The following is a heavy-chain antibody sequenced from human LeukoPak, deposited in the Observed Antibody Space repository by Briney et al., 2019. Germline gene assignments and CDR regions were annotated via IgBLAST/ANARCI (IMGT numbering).Heavy chain of an antibody. CDR3: ARHRNYDILTGYDY. CDR2: IYYSGST. CDR1: GGSISSYY. D-gene: IGHD3-9*01. Sequence: SETLSLTCTVSGGSISSYYWSWIRQPPGKGLEWIGYIYYSGSTNYNPSLKSRVTISVDTSKNQFSLKLSSVTAADTAVYYCARHRNYDILTGYDYWGQGTLATVSS. J-gene: IGHJ4*02. V-gene: IGHV4-59*08.